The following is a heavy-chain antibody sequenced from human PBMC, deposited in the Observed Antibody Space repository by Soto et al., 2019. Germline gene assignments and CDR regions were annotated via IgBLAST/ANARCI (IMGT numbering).Heavy chain of an antibody. CDR3: ASDSSGYYLAEYFQH. Sequence: GASVKVSCKASGYTFTSYGISWVRQAPGQGLEWMGWISAYNGNTNYAQKLQGRVTMTTDTSTSTAYMELRSLRSDDTAVYYCASDSSGYYLAEYFQHWGQGTLVTRLL. V-gene: IGHV1-18*01. D-gene: IGHD3-22*01. CDR2: ISAYNGNT. J-gene: IGHJ1*01. CDR1: GYTFTSYG.